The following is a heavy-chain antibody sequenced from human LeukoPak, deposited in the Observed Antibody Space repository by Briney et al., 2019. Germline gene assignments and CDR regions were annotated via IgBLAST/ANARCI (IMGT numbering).Heavy chain of an antibody. V-gene: IGHV3-30-3*01. CDR1: GFTFSSYA. CDR2: ISYDGSNK. D-gene: IGHD5-18*01. Sequence: GGSLRPSCAASGFTFSSYAMHWVRQAPGKGLEWVAVISYDGSNKYYADSVKGRFTISRDNSKNTLYLQMNSLRAEDTAVYYCARERGYSYGFDYWGQGTLVTVSS. J-gene: IGHJ4*02. CDR3: ARERGYSYGFDY.